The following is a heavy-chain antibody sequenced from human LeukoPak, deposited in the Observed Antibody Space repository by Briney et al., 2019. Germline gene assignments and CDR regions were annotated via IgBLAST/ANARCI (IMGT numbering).Heavy chain of an antibody. CDR1: GGSISSSNYY. J-gene: IGHJ4*02. Sequence: PSETLSLTCTVSGGSISSSNYYWGWIRQPPGQGLEWIATISYSGSTYYNPSVKSRVTISRDMSKNQFSLSLNSVTAADTAVYYCVRVKSGSISDSWGQSTLVTVSS. V-gene: IGHV4-39*07. CDR3: VRVKSGSISDS. CDR2: ISYSGST. D-gene: IGHD1-26*01.